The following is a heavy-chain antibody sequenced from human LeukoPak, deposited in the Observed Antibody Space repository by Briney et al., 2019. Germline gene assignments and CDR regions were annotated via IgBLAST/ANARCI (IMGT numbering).Heavy chain of an antibody. CDR2: ISAYNGNT. J-gene: IGHJ4*02. V-gene: IGHV1-18*01. CDR3: ARDPPFSLRVATFDY. CDR1: GYTFTSYG. Sequence: AASVKVSCKSSGYTFTSYGIRWLRQAPAPGLEWMGWISAYNGNTNYAQKLQGRVTMTTDTSTSKAYMELRSLRSDDTAVYCCARDPPFSLRVATFDYWGQATLVTVSS. D-gene: IGHD1-26*01.